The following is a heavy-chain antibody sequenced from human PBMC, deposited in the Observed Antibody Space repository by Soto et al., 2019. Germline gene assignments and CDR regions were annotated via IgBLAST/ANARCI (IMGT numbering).Heavy chain of an antibody. V-gene: IGHV3-30*03. CDR3: XXXXXXXXXXXXXXXXFDY. J-gene: IGHJ4*02. CDR1: GFTFSNYG. Sequence: QVQLVESGGDVVQPGRSLRLSCAASGFTFSNYGMNWVRQAPGKGLEXVXVISYDGSNKYYADSVRGRFTISRDNSKXXXXXXXXXXXXXXXXXXXXXXXXXXXXXXXXXXXXFDYWGQGTLVTVSS. CDR2: ISYDGSNK.